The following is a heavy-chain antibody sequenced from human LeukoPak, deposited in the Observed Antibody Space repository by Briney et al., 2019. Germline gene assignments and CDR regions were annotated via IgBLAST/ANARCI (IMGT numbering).Heavy chain of an antibody. CDR3: ARLAGADYYFGMDV. J-gene: IGHJ6*02. CDR2: IYYSGST. V-gene: IGHV4-39*01. D-gene: IGHD6-13*01. Sequence: SETLSLTCTVSGGSVSSSNSYWGWICQPPGKGLEWIGSIYYSGSTYYSPSLKSRVTISVDTSKNQFSLKLSSVTAADTAVYYCARLAGADYYFGMDVWGQGTTVTVSS. CDR1: GGSVSSSNSY.